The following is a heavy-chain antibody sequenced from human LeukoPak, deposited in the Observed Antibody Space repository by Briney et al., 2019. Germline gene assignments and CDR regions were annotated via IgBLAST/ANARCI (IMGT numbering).Heavy chain of an antibody. CDR3: TAGITDDAFDI. CDR1: GFTFSSYA. Sequence: GGPLRLSCAASGFTFSSYAMSWVRQAPGKGLEWVSAISGSGGSTYYADSVKGRFTISRDNSKNTLYLQMNSLRAEDTAVYYCTAGITDDAFDIWGQGTMVTVSS. J-gene: IGHJ3*02. V-gene: IGHV3-23*01. CDR2: ISGSGGST. D-gene: IGHD3-10*01.